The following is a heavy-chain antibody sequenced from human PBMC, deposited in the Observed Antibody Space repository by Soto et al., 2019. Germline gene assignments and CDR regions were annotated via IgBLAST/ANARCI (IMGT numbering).Heavy chain of an antibody. J-gene: IGHJ6*02. V-gene: IGHV4-31*03. Sequence: SETLSLTCTVSCGSISSGGYYWSWIRQHPGKGPEWIGYIYYSGSTYYNPSLKSRVTISVDTSKNQFSLKLSSVTAADTAVYYCARVSETYYYDSSGYDYYYYYGMDVWGQGTTVTVSS. CDR2: IYYSGST. CDR1: CGSISSGGYY. CDR3: ARVSETYYYDSSGYDYYYYYGMDV. D-gene: IGHD3-22*01.